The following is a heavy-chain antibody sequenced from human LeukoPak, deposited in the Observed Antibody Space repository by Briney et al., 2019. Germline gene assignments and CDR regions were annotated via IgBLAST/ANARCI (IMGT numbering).Heavy chain of an antibody. J-gene: IGHJ4*02. Sequence: PGGSLRLSCAASGFTFSSYAMHWVRQAPGKGLEWVAVISYDGSNKYYADSVKGRFTISRDNSKNTLYLQMNSLRAEDTAVYYCARDSGRAEYYFDYWGQGTLVTVSS. D-gene: IGHD3-10*01. CDR3: ARDSGRAEYYFDY. CDR2: ISYDGSNK. V-gene: IGHV3-30*04. CDR1: GFTFSSYA.